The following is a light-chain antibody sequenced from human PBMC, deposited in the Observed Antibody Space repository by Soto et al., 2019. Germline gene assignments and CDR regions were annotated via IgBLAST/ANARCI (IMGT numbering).Light chain of an antibody. CDR1: QSVSSSY. Sequence: EIVLTQSPGTLSLSPGERATLSCRASQSVSSSYLAWYQQKPGQAPRLLIYGASSRATGIPDRLSGSGSGTDFTLTSSRLEHEDFVVYYCQQYGSSRLTFGEGTKVEIK. J-gene: IGKJ4*01. CDR2: GAS. CDR3: QQYGSSRLT. V-gene: IGKV3-20*01.